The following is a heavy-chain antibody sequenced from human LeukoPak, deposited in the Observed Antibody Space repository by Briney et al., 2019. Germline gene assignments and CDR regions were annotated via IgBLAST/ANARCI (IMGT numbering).Heavy chain of an antibody. CDR2: IYHSGST. D-gene: IGHD1-26*01. J-gene: IGHJ6*03. Sequence: SETLSLTCAVSGYSINSGYYWGWIRQPPGKGLEWIGSIYHSGSTYYNPSLKSRVTISVDTSKNQFSLKLSSVTAADTAVYYCAREFGGSYYYYYMDVWGKGTTFTVSS. V-gene: IGHV4-38-2*02. CDR3: AREFGGSYYYYYMDV. CDR1: GYSINSGYY.